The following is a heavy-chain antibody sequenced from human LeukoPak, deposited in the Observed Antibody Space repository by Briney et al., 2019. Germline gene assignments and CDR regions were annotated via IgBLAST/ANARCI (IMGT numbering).Heavy chain of an antibody. Sequence: ASVKVSCKASGYTFTSYDINWVRQATGQGLEWMGWMNPNSGNTGYAQKFQGRVTMTRNTSKSTAYMELSSLRSEDTDVYYCARGRGDYYDSSGSLDYWGQGTLVTVSS. J-gene: IGHJ4*02. D-gene: IGHD3-22*01. CDR3: ARGRGDYYDSSGSLDY. V-gene: IGHV1-8*01. CDR2: MNPNSGNT. CDR1: GYTFTSYD.